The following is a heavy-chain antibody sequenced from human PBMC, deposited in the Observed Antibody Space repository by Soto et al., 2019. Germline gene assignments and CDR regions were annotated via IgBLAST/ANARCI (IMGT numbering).Heavy chain of an antibody. Sequence: QVQLVQSGAEVKKPGSSVKVSCKASGGTFSSYAISWVRQAPGQGLEWMGGIIPIFGTANYAQKFQGRVTITADESTSTAYKELSSLRSEDTAVYYCARDRRWLQPKGGYFDYWGQGTLVTVSS. CDR2: IIPIFGTA. V-gene: IGHV1-69*12. J-gene: IGHJ4*02. CDR1: GGTFSSYA. D-gene: IGHD5-12*01. CDR3: ARDRRWLQPKGGYFDY.